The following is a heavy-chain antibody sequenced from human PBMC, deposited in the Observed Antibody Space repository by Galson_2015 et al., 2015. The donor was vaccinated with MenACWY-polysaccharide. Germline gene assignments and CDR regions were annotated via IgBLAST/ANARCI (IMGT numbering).Heavy chain of an antibody. D-gene: IGHD2-2*01. CDR3: TRTYCSRTTCYAPDKPGFDF. Sequence: SLRLSCAASGFTFSHYWMHWVRQAPDKGLEWVAVISYDGSNKYFADSVKGRFTISRDNSKNTMYLQMSSLRAEDTAVYYCTRTYCSRTTCYAPDKPGFDFWGQGTLVTVSS. CDR2: ISYDGSNK. V-gene: IGHV3-30-3*01. CDR1: GFTFSHYW. J-gene: IGHJ4*02.